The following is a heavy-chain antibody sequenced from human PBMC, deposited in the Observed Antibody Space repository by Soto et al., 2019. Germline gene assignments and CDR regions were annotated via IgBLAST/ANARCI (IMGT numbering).Heavy chain of an antibody. Sequence: EVQLVESGRGLVQPGGSLRLSCAASGFTFSTYWMHWVRQVPGKGLVWVSRINNEGSHTDYADSVKGRFTISRDNVKNTLYLEMNSLRAEDTAVYFCVRDGHCITSSCYGNWFDPWGQETLVTVSS. V-gene: IGHV3-74*01. CDR2: INNEGSHT. CDR1: GFTFSTYW. CDR3: VRDGHCITSSCYGNWFDP. J-gene: IGHJ5*02. D-gene: IGHD2-2*01.